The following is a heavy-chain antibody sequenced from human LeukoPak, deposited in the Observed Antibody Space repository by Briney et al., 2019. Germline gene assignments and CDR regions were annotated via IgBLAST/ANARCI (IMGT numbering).Heavy chain of an antibody. CDR2: ISSRSTYT. V-gene: IGHV3-21*01. CDR3: ASSRI. D-gene: IGHD3-22*01. CDR1: GFIFSTYS. J-gene: IGHJ4*02. Sequence: GGSLRLSCAASGFIFSTYSMSWVRQAPGKGLEWVSSISSRSTYTYYADSVKGRFAISRDNAKNSVYLQMNSLRAEDTAVYYCASSRIGGQGTLVTVSS.